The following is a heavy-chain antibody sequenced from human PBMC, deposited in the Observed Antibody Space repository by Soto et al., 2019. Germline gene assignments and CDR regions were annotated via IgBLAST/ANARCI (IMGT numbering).Heavy chain of an antibody. CDR2: INHSGST. D-gene: IGHD4-17*01. Sequence: SETLSLTCAVYGESFSGYYWSWIRQPPGKGLEWIGEINHSGSTNYNPSLKSRVTISVDTSKNQFSLKLSSVTAADTAVYYCARAGGIDDYGDRYFDYWGQGTLVTVSS. CDR3: ARAGGIDDYGDRYFDY. V-gene: IGHV4-34*01. CDR1: GESFSGYY. J-gene: IGHJ4*02.